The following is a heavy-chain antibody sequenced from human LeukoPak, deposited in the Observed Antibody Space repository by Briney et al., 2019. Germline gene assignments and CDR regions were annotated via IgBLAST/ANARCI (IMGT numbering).Heavy chain of an antibody. CDR3: AKDLRDYYDSSGQPD. CDR2: IRYDGSNK. CDR1: GFTFSSYG. V-gene: IGHV3-30*02. D-gene: IGHD3-22*01. Sequence: PGGSLRLSCAASGFTFSSYGMHWVRQAPGKGLEWVAFIRYDGSNKYYADSVKGRFTISRDNSKNTLYLQMNSLRAEDTAVYYCAKDLRDYYDSSGQPDWGQGNLVTVSS. J-gene: IGHJ4*02.